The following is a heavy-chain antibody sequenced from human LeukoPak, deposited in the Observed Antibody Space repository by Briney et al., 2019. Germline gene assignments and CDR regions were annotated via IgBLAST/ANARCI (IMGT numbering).Heavy chain of an antibody. CDR2: ISGSGGST. D-gene: IGHD3-3*01. CDR1: GFTFSSYA. CDR3: AKPVLGTFGVVITLYYSDY. Sequence: GGSLRLSCAASGFTFSSYAMSWVRQAPGKGLEWVSAISGSGGSTYYADSVKGRFTISRDNSKNTLYLQMNSLGAEDTAVYYCAKPVLGTFGVVITLYYSDYWGQGTLVTASS. J-gene: IGHJ4*02. V-gene: IGHV3-23*01.